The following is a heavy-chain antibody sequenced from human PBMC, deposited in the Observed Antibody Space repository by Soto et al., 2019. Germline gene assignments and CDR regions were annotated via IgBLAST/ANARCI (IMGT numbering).Heavy chain of an antibody. V-gene: IGHV2-26*01. CDR1: GPSLNNARMG. J-gene: IGHJ3*01. CDR2: SFSNDES. CDR3: ARTRPPSCPSACYSGAFDL. D-gene: IGHD2-21*01. Sequence: SGPTLVNPTETLTLTCTVSGPSLNNARMGVSWIRQPPGKALEWLAHSFSNDESSYSTSLRSRLTISRDTSKSQVILSVTNMGPVDTATYFCARTRPPSCPSACYSGAFDLWGQGTTVTVSS.